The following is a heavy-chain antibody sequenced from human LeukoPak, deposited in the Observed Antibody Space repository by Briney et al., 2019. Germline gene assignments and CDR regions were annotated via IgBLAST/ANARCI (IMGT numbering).Heavy chain of an antibody. CDR2: ISWDGGST. D-gene: IGHD3-3*01. V-gene: IGHV3-43D*04. CDR3: AKDNYDFWSGSYSSPYYYYMDV. CDR1: GFTFDDYA. Sequence: GGSLRLSCAASGFTFDDYAMHWVRHDPGKGLEWVCLISWDGGSTYYADSVKGRFTISRDNINNSLYLQMNSLRAEDTALYYCAKDNYDFWSGSYSSPYYYYMDVWGKGTTVTVSS. J-gene: IGHJ6*03.